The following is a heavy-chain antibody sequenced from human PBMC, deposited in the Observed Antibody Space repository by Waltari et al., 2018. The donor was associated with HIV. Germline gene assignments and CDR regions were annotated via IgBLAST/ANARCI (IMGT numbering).Heavy chain of an antibody. Sequence: QVQLVQSGAEVKKPGASVKVSCKASGYTFTGYYMHWVRQAPGQGLEWMGWINPNSGGTNYAQKFQGRVTMTRDTSISTAYMELSRLRSDDTAVYYCARDRARTTDYYYYGMDVWGQGNTVTVSS. J-gene: IGHJ6*02. D-gene: IGHD1-7*01. V-gene: IGHV1-2*02. CDR2: INPNSGGT. CDR1: GYTFTGYY. CDR3: ARDRARTTDYYYYGMDV.